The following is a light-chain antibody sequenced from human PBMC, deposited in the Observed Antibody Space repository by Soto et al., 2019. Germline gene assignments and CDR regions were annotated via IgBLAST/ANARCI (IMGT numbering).Light chain of an antibody. V-gene: IGKV1-8*01. Sequence: AIRMTQSPSSLSASTGDRVTITCRASQGISSYLAWYQQKPGKAPKVLIYDASNLESGVPSRFSGSGSGTEFTLTISRLQPDDFATYYCQQYSSYWTFGQGTKVDIK. CDR1: QGISSY. CDR2: DAS. J-gene: IGKJ1*01. CDR3: QQYSSYWT.